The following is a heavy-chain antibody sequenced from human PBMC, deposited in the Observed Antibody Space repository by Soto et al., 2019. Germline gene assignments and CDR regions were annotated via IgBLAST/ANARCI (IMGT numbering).Heavy chain of an antibody. Sequence: QVQLQESGPGLVKPSQTLSLTCTVSGGSISSGDYYWNWIRQPPGKGLEWIGFIYNSGSTYYNPSLKSRVTISVDTAKNQCSLKLTSVTAADTAVYYCARNDYDYVWESPGGDAFDVWGQGTMVTVSS. V-gene: IGHV4-30-4*01. J-gene: IGHJ3*01. CDR3: ARNDYDYVWESPGGDAFDV. CDR2: IYNSGST. D-gene: IGHD3-16*01. CDR1: GGSISSGDYY.